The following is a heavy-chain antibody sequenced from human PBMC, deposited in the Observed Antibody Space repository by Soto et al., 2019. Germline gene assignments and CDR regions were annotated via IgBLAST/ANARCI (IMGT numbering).Heavy chain of an antibody. CDR2: IRGKTYSGTT. V-gene: IGHV3-49*04. CDR1: GFTFGDYA. CDR3: TSQYFDH. Sequence: GGSLRLSCVASGFTFGDYAMSWVRQAPGKGLEWLGIIRGKTYSGTTGYAASVNGRFTISRDDSKSIAYLQMNSLKTENTAVYYCTSQYFDHWGQGTQVTVSS. J-gene: IGHJ4*02.